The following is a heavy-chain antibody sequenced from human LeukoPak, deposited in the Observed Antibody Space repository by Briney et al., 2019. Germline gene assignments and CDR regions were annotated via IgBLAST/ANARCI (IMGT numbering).Heavy chain of an antibody. CDR3: ARGGWNKFDY. CDR1: GGSISSYY. J-gene: IGHJ4*02. D-gene: IGHD3-22*01. Sequence: KASETLSLTCTVSGGSISSYYWSWIRQPPGKGLEWIGFIFYSGTTNYNPSLKSRVTISVDTSKNQFSLKLSSVTAAGTAVYYCARGGWNKFDYWGQGTLVTVSS. V-gene: IGHV4-59*01. CDR2: IFYSGTT.